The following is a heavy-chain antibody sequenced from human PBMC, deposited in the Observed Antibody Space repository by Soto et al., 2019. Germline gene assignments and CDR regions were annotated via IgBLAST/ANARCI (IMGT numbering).Heavy chain of an antibody. CDR2: IYYSGST. D-gene: IGHD6-19*01. J-gene: IGHJ4*02. V-gene: IGHV4-31*03. CDR1: GGSISSGGYY. CDR3: ARADSSGWYFDY. Sequence: SETLSLTCTVSGGSISSGGYYWSWIRQHPGKGLEWIGYIYYSGSTYYNPSLKSRVTISVDTSKNQFSLELSSVTAADTAVYYCARADSSGWYFDYWGQGTLVTVSS.